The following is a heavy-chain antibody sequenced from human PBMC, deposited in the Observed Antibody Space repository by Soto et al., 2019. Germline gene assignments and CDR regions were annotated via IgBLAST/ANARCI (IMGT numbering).Heavy chain of an antibody. CDR2: IIPIFGTA. Sequence: GASVKVSCKASGGTFSSYAISWVRQAPGQGLEWMGGIIPIFGTANYAQKFQGRVTTTADKSTSTAYMELSSLRSEDTAVYYCARAGAARSYYYYGMDVWGQGTTVTVSS. CDR3: ARAGAARSYYYYGMDV. D-gene: IGHD6-6*01. CDR1: GGTFSSYA. V-gene: IGHV1-69*06. J-gene: IGHJ6*02.